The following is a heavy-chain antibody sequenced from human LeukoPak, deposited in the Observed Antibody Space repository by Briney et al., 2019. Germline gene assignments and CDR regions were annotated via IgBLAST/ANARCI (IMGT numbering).Heavy chain of an antibody. J-gene: IGHJ4*02. CDR2: IYYSGST. CDR3: ARHPGYSNGFTDY. D-gene: IGHD6-19*01. CDR1: GVSISSSSYY. Sequence: SETLSLTCTVSGVSISSSSYYWGWIRQPPGKGLEWIGSIYYSGSTYYNPSLKSRVTISVDTSKNQFSLKLSSVTAADTAVYYCARHPGYSNGFTDYWGQGTLVTVSS. V-gene: IGHV4-39*01.